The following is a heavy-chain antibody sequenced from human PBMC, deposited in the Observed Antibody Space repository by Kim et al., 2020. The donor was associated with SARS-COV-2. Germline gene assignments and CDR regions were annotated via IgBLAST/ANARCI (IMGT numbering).Heavy chain of an antibody. Sequence: GGSLRLSCAASGFTFDDYAMHWVRQAPGKGLEWVSGISWNSGSIGYADSVKGRFTIYRDNAKNSLYLQMNSLRAEDTALYYCAKTVYYYDSSGYSLGDA. V-gene: IGHV3-9*01. CDR3: AKTVYYYDSSGYSLGDA. CDR2: ISWNSGSI. CDR1: GFTFDDYA. D-gene: IGHD3-22*01. J-gene: IGHJ3*01.